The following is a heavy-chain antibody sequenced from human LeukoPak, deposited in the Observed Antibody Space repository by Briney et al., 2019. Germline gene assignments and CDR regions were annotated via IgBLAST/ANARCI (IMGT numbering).Heavy chain of an antibody. Sequence: PSETLSLTCTVSGGSISSGGYFWSWVRQHPGKGLEWIGYISRSGSTYYNPSLKSRVTISLGTSKDRFSLRLTSVTAADTAVYYCARDRPYSSSASLFDYWGQGTLVTVSS. V-gene: IGHV4-31*03. J-gene: IGHJ4*02. D-gene: IGHD6-13*01. CDR1: GGSISSGGYF. CDR3: ARDRPYSSSASLFDY. CDR2: ISRSGST.